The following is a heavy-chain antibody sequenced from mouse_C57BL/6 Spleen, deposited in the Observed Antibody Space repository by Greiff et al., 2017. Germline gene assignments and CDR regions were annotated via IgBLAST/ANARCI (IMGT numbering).Heavy chain of an antibody. Sequence: VQLQQPGAELVRPGTSVKLSCKASGYTFTSYWMHWVKQRPGQGLEWIGVIDPSDSYTNYNQKFKGKATLTVDTSSSTAYMQLSSLTSEDSAVYYCARYDYRDYWGQGTTLTVSS. V-gene: IGHV1-59*01. D-gene: IGHD2-4*01. J-gene: IGHJ2*01. CDR1: GYTFTSYW. CDR3: ARYDYRDY. CDR2: IDPSDSYT.